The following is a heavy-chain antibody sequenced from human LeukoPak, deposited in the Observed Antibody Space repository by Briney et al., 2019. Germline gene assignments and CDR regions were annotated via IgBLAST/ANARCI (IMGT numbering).Heavy chain of an antibody. CDR1: GFTFSSYA. D-gene: IGHD1-26*01. J-gene: IGHJ4*02. V-gene: IGHV3-23*01. Sequence: GGSLRLSCAASGFTFSSYAMSWVRQAPGKGLEWVSGLSGGGGTTSYADSVRGRFTISRDNSKNTLYLQMNSLRADDTAVYYCAKDPLWELYYFDYWGQGTLVTVSS. CDR3: AKDPLWELYYFDY. CDR2: LSGGGGTT.